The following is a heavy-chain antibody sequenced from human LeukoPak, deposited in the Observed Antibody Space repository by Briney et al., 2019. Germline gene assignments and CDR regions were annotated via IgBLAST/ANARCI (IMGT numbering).Heavy chain of an antibody. D-gene: IGHD1/OR15-1a*01. CDR2: VSAYSGNT. Sequence: GASVKVSCKASGYTFTSYGISWVRQAPGQGLEWMGWVSAYSGNTNYAQKLQGRVTMTTDTSTSTAYMELRSLRSDDTAVYYCARDSNTNWFDPWGQGTLVTVSS. J-gene: IGHJ5*02. CDR1: GYTFTSYG. CDR3: ARDSNTNWFDP. V-gene: IGHV1-18*01.